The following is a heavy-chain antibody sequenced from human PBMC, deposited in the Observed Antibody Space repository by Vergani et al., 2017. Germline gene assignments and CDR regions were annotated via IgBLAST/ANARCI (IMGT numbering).Heavy chain of an antibody. CDR1: GFTFSSYG. Sequence: QVQLVESGGGVVQPGRSLRLSCAASGFTFSSYGMHWVRQAPGKGLEWVAVISYDGSNKYYADSVKGRFTISRDNSKNTLYLQMNSLRAEDTAVYYCKKRGRLLWFGELFDWFDPWGQGTLVTVSS. CDR3: KKRGRLLWFGELFDWFDP. CDR2: ISYDGSNK. V-gene: IGHV3-30*18. J-gene: IGHJ5*02. D-gene: IGHD3-10*01.